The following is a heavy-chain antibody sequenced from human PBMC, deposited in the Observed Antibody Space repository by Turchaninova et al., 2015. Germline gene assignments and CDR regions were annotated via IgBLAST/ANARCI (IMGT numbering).Heavy chain of an antibody. CDR2: IDHRRST. CDR1: GGSFSGNY. CDR3: MGGDY. V-gene: IGHV4-34*01. J-gene: IGHJ4*02. Sequence: QVQLQQWGAGLLQPSENLSLGRAVHGGSFSGNYGSWIRRPTGKGLEVIAEIDHRRSTDYNPTPKSRVTISLDTSKNQFSLKLSAVTAADTAVYYCMGGDYWGQGTLVTVSS.